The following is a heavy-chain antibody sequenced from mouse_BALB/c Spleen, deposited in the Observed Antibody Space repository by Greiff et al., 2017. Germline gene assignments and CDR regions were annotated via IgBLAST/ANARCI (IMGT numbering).Heavy chain of an antibody. CDR2: ISYSGST. Sequence: EVNVVESGPSLVKPSQTLSLTCSVTGDSITSGYWNWIRKFPGNKLEYMGYISYSGSTYYNPSLKSRISITRDTSKNQYYLQLNSVTTEDTATYYCARSSYYYGSSYWFAYWGQGTLVTVS. CDR3: ARSSYYYGSSYWFAY. J-gene: IGHJ3*01. CDR1: GDSITSGY. V-gene: IGHV3-8*02. D-gene: IGHD1-1*01.